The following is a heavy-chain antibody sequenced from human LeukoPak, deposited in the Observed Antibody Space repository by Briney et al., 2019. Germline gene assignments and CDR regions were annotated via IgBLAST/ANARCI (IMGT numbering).Heavy chain of an antibody. CDR1: GYIFNAYY. V-gene: IGHV1-2*02. CDR3: TRDLDLSTEGFSGVAPMGAY. CDR2: INPNSGGT. J-gene: IGHJ4*02. D-gene: IGHD3-3*01. Sequence: ASVKVSCKASGYIFNAYYMQWVRQAPGQGLEWMGWINPNSGGTKYAQKFQGRFTMTWDRSMRVVYMELSRLTSDDTAVYYCTRDLDLSTEGFSGVAPMGAYWGQGSLVTVSS.